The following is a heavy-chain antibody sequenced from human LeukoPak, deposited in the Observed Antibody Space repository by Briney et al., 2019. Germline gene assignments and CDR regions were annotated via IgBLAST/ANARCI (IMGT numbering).Heavy chain of an antibody. CDR3: GKGLVTAIDY. V-gene: IGHV3-23*01. Sequence: GGSLRLSCAASGFNFNIYAMTWVRQAPGKGLEWVSSISDSGDGTYSADSVKGRFTISRDNSKNTVDLQMNSLRAEDSAIYYCGKGLVTAIDYWGQGALVSASS. D-gene: IGHD2-21*02. CDR1: GFNFNIYA. J-gene: IGHJ4*02. CDR2: ISDSGDGT.